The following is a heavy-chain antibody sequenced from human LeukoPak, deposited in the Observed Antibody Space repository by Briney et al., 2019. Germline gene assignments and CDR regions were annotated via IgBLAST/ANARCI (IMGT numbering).Heavy chain of an antibody. CDR2: MNSDGTTV. Sequence: GGSLRLSCATSGFTFTTYWIHWVRQAPGGGLVWVSRMNSDGTTVNYADSVKGRFTMSRDNAKNTLYLQMNSLRAEDTAVYYCARGGNYYLDYWGQGTLATVSS. CDR3: ARGGNYYLDY. J-gene: IGHJ4*02. V-gene: IGHV3-74*01. D-gene: IGHD5-24*01. CDR1: GFTFTTYW.